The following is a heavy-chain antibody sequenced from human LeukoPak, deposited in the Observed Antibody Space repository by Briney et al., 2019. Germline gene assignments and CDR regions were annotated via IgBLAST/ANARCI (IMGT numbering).Heavy chain of an antibody. CDR1: GGTFSSYA. CDR3: ARWGYDSSGYYGRGYYYYYMDV. V-gene: IGHV1-69*01. CDR2: IIPIFGTA. D-gene: IGHD3-22*01. Sequence: SVKVSCKASGGTFSSYAISWVRQASGQGLEWMGGIIPIFGTANYAQKFQGRVTITADESTSTAYMELSSLRSEDTAVYYCARWGYDSSGYYGRGYYYYYMDVWGKGTTVTVSS. J-gene: IGHJ6*03.